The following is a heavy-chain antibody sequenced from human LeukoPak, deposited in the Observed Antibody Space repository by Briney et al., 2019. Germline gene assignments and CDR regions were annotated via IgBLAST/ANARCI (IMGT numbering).Heavy chain of an antibody. V-gene: IGHV4-30-4*01. Sequence: SETLSLTCTVSGGSISSGDYYWSWIRQPPGKGLGWIGYIYYSGSTYYNPSLKSRVTISVDTSKNQFSLKLSSVTAADTAVYYCARLHSSGYYLYYWGQGTLVTVSS. CDR3: ARLHSSGYYLYY. CDR2: IYYSGST. J-gene: IGHJ4*02. CDR1: GGSISSGDYY. D-gene: IGHD3-22*01.